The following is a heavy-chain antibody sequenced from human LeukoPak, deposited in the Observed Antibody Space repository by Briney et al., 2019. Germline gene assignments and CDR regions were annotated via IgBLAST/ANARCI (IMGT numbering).Heavy chain of an antibody. CDR2: IYYSGST. J-gene: IGHJ3*02. V-gene: IGHV4-59*01. D-gene: IGHD2-21*02. Sequence: SETLSLTCTVSGGSISSYYWSWIRQPPGKGLEWIGYIYYSGSTNYNPSLKSRVTISVDTSKNQFSLKLSSVTAADTAVYYCARVLTYCGGDCYSDAFDIWGQGTMVTVSS. CDR3: ARVLTYCGGDCYSDAFDI. CDR1: GGSISSYY.